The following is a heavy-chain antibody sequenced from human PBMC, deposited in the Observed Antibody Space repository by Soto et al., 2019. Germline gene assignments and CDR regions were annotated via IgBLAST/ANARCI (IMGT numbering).Heavy chain of an antibody. V-gene: IGHV4-39*01. CDR2: IYFAGST. CDR3: ARRRRETRGWFDP. CDR1: GGSISSSSYY. Sequence: QLQLQESGPGLVKPSETLSLTCTVSGGSISSSSYYWGWIRQPPGKGLEWIGNIYFAGSTDPSPSLKRRVTISVDTSKDQFSLKLSSVTAADTAVYYCARRRRETRGWFDPWGQGTLVIVSS. D-gene: IGHD3-10*01. J-gene: IGHJ5*02.